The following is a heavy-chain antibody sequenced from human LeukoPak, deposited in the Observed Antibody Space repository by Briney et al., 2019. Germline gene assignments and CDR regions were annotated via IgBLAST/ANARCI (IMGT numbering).Heavy chain of an antibody. V-gene: IGHV4-39*07. CDR3: ATDPNWNEDGGPEGVFDI. D-gene: IGHD1-20*01. CDR1: GGSIRGSSSY. Sequence: SETPSLTCTVSGGSIRGSSSYWGWIRQPPGKGLEWIGSIYFTGTTHYNPSLQSRVTISVDTSKNQFSLKLTSVTAADTAVYYCATDPNWNEDGGPEGVFDIWGQGTMVTVSS. J-gene: IGHJ3*02. CDR2: IYFTGTT.